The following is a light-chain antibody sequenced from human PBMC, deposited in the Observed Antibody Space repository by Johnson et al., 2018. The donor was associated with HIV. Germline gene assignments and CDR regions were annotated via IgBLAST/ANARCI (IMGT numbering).Light chain of an antibody. J-gene: IGLJ1*01. CDR2: DNN. CDR3: GTWDTSLSAYV. CDR1: SSNVGSSF. Sequence: QFVLTQPPSVSAAPLQKVTISCSGSSSNVGSSFVSWYRQVPGTAPKLLIYDNNKRPSGIPDRFSGSKSGTSATLGITGLQTGDEADYYCGTWDTSLSAYVFGTGTKVTVL. V-gene: IGLV1-51*01.